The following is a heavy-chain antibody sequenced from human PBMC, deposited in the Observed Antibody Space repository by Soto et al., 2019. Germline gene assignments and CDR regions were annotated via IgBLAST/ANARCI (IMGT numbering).Heavy chain of an antibody. CDR3: ARFGNHFLAN. D-gene: IGHD3-10*01. V-gene: IGHV3-23*01. Sequence: DVQLLEAGGGLVQPGGSLRLSCAASGFTFSAYYMAWVRQAPGKGLEWVSTINGRGDDTQYADSVEGRFTISRDGYKRTLYLQMNSLRADDTAIYYCARFGNHFLANWGQGTRVTVSS. CDR2: INGRGDDT. J-gene: IGHJ4*02. CDR1: GFTFSAYY.